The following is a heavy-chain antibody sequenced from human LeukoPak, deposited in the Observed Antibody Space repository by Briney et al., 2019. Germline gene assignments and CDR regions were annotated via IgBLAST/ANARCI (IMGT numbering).Heavy chain of an antibody. Sequence: PGGSLRLSCVVSGFTFSTYWMHWVRQAPGKGLVWVSRINGDGRETTYGDSVKGRFTISRDNAKNTLFLQMNSLRAEDTAVFYCARGGPGAYFDYWGQGTLATVSS. CDR1: GFTFSTYW. CDR3: ARGGPGAYFDY. J-gene: IGHJ4*02. D-gene: IGHD1-14*01. CDR2: INGDGRET. V-gene: IGHV3-74*01.